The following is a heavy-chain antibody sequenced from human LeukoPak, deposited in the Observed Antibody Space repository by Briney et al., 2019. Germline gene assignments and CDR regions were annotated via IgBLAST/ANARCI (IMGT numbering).Heavy chain of an antibody. Sequence: GGSLRLSCAASGFTFSGSTMSWVRQAPGKGLEWVSFISTSSSYIYYADSVKGRFTISRDNAKNSLYLQMNSLRAEDTAVYYCARDPSSYYDSSGVIFDYWGQGTLVTVSS. CDR1: GFTFSGST. CDR2: ISTSSSYI. CDR3: ARDPSSYYDSSGVIFDY. V-gene: IGHV3-21*01. J-gene: IGHJ4*02. D-gene: IGHD3-22*01.